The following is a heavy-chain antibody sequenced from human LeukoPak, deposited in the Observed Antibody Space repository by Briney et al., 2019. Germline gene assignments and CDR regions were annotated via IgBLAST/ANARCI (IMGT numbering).Heavy chain of an antibody. V-gene: IGHV4-4*07. D-gene: IGHD5-12*01. CDR3: ARGMSAAYDYNWFDS. J-gene: IGHJ5*01. CDR1: GDSISAYY. CDR2: IHASGST. Sequence: PSETLSLTCTVSGDSISAYYWSWIRQPAGRGLEWIGRIHASGSTRYNPSLKSQVTMSVDTSKNQFSLKLTSVTAADTALYFCARGMSAAYDYNWFDSWGQGTLVTVSS.